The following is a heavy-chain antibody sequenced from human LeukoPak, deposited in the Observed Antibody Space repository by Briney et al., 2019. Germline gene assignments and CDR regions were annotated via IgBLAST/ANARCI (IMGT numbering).Heavy chain of an antibody. V-gene: IGHV3-7*04. CDR2: IKQDGSEK. CDR3: ARAAYSSSWYLYFDY. CDR1: GFTFGSYW. Sequence: GGSLRLSCAASGFTFGSYWMSWVRQAPEKGLEWVANIKQDGSEKYYVDSVKGRFTISRDNAKNSLYLQMNSLRAEDTAVYYCARAAYSSSWYLYFDYWGQGTLVTVSS. J-gene: IGHJ4*02. D-gene: IGHD6-13*01.